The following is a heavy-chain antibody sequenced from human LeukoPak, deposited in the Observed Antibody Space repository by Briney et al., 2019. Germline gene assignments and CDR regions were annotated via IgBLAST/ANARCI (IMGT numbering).Heavy chain of an antibody. Sequence: PSETLSLTCTVSGDSISTYYWSWIRQSPGKGLEWIAFVHYTGSTHYNPSLRSRVTISIDTSKNQYSLRLSSVTAEDTAVYYCARRGGHYGPLGYWGQGTLVTVSS. CDR2: VHYTGST. CDR3: ARRGGHYGPLGY. D-gene: IGHD3-10*01. J-gene: IGHJ4*02. V-gene: IGHV4-59*08. CDR1: GDSISTYY.